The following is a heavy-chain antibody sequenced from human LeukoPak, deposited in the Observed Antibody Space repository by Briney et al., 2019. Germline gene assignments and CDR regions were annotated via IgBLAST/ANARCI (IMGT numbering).Heavy chain of an antibody. D-gene: IGHD3-10*02. V-gene: IGHV3-23*01. Sequence: SGGSLRLSCAASGFTFSSYNINWVRQAPGKGLEWVSAISGSGGSTYYADSVKGRFTISRDNSKNSLYLQMNSLRAEDTAVYYCAELGITMIGGVWGKGTTVTISS. CDR2: ISGSGGST. CDR3: AELGITMIGGV. CDR1: GFTFSSYN. J-gene: IGHJ6*04.